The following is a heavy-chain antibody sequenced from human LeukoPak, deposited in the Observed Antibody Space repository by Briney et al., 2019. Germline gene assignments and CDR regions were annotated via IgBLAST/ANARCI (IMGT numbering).Heavy chain of an antibody. Sequence: GGSLRLSCAASGFTVSSNYMSWVRQAPGKGLEWVSVIYSGGSTYYADSVKGRFTISRDNSKNTLYPQMNSLRAEDTAVYYCARERGGWLRFVDYWGQGTLVTVSS. CDR2: IYSGGST. CDR3: ARERGGWLRFVDY. V-gene: IGHV3-53*01. CDR1: GFTVSSNY. J-gene: IGHJ4*02. D-gene: IGHD5-12*01.